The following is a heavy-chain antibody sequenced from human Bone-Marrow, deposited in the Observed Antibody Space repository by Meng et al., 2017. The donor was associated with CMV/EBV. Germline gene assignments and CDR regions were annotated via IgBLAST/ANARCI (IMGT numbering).Heavy chain of an antibody. CDR2: ISNSGSNI. CDR1: GFTFSDYY. CDR3: ARGVVVAAILGY. J-gene: IGHJ4*02. D-gene: IGHD2-15*01. V-gene: IGHV3-11*01. Sequence: LSLTCAASGFTFSDYYMTWIRQAPGKGLEWVSCISNSGSNIYYADSVKGRFTISRDNAKNSLYLQMNSLRAEDTAVYYCARGVVVAAILGYWGQGTLVTVSS.